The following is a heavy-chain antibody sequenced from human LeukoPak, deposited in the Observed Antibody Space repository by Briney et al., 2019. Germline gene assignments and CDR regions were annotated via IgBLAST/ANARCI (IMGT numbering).Heavy chain of an antibody. CDR2: IGSGGYR. CDR3: AKKLPDASSYFDF. Sequence: GGSVRLSCVASGLTLSNYDTTWVRQAPGKGLEYVSSIGSGGYRFYGGSVKGRFSISRDNSQNTVYLQMNSLRGGDTAIYFCAKKLPDASSYFDFWGQGMWVTFSS. J-gene: IGHJ4*02. CDR1: GLTLSNYD. D-gene: IGHD6-6*01. V-gene: IGHV3-23*01.